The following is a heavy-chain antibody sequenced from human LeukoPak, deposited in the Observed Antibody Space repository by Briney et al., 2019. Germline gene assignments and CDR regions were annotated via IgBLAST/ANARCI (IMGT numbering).Heavy chain of an antibody. D-gene: IGHD5-18*01. J-gene: IGHJ4*02. V-gene: IGHV3-30*18. CDR3: AKGGDTAMGTGTYFDY. Sequence: GGSLRLSCAASGFTFSSYAMSWVRQAPGKGLEWVAVISYDGSNKYYADSVKGRFTISRDNSKNTLYLQMNSLRAEDTAVYYCAKGGDTAMGTGTYFDYWGQGTLVTVSS. CDR2: ISYDGSNK. CDR1: GFTFSSYA.